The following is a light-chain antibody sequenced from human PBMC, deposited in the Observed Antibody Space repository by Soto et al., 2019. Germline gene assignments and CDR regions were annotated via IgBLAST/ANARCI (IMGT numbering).Light chain of an antibody. CDR2: EVT. Sequence: QSALTQPASVSGSPGQSITISCTGTSSDVGDYNYVSWYRQHPGNAPKLIIYEVTNRPSGISNRFSGSKSGNTASLTMSGLQADDESYYYCTSYSSGSSLVIFGGGTKLTVL. CDR3: TSYSSGSSLVI. CDR1: SSDVGDYNY. J-gene: IGLJ2*01. V-gene: IGLV2-14*01.